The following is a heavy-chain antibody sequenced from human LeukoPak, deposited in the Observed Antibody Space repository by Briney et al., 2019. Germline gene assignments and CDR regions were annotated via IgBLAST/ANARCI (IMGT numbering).Heavy chain of an antibody. D-gene: IGHD2-21*02. CDR2: IYPGDSDT. V-gene: IGHV5-51*01. J-gene: IGHJ4*02. CDR3: ARRDYCGGDCYSIPPFDY. Sequence: GESLKISCKGSGYSFTSYWIGWVRQMPGKGLEWMGIIYPGDSDTRYSPSFQGKVTISADKSISTAYLQWSSLKASDTAMYYCARRDYCGGDCYSIPPFDYWGQGTLVTVSS. CDR1: GYSFTSYW.